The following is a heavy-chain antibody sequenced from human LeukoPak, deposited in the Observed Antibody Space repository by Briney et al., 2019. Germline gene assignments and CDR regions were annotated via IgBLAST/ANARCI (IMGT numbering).Heavy chain of an antibody. CDR2: ISWNSVNI. V-gene: IGHV3-9*01. CDR3: AKDPDSSTWTPPDF. Sequence: GGSLRLSCAASGFTFDDYAMHWVRQAPGKGLEWVSGISWNSVNIGYADSVKGRFTISRDNAKNSLFLQMNSLRPEDTALYYCAKDPDSSTWTPPDFWGQGTLVTVSS. CDR1: GFTFDDYA. J-gene: IGHJ4*02. D-gene: IGHD6-13*01.